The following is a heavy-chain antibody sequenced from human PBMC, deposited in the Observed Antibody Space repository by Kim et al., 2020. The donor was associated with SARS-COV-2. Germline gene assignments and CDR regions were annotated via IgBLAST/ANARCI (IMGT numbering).Heavy chain of an antibody. D-gene: IGHD5-18*01. CDR3: ARGEEYSYGLYYYGMDV. J-gene: IGHJ6*02. V-gene: IGHV3-64*01. Sequence: VKGRFTISRDNSKNTLYLQMGSLRAEDMAVYYCARGEEYSYGLYYYGMDVWGQGTTVTVS.